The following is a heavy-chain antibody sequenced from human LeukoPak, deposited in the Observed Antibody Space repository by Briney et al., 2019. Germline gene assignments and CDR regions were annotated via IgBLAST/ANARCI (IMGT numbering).Heavy chain of an antibody. CDR3: ARWSGSYYSGDDAFDI. Sequence: ASVKVSCKASGYTFTGYYMHWVRQAPGQGLEWMGWINPNSGGTNYAQKFRGRVTMTRDTSISTAYMELSRLRSDDTAVYYCARWSGSYYSGDDAFDIWGQGTMVTVSS. CDR2: INPNSGGT. D-gene: IGHD1-26*01. J-gene: IGHJ3*02. V-gene: IGHV1-2*02. CDR1: GYTFTGYY.